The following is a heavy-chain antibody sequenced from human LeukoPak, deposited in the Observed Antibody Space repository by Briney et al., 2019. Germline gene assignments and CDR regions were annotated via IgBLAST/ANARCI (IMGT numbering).Heavy chain of an antibody. CDR2: IKHDGGEK. J-gene: IGHJ6*02. Sequence: QPGGSLRLSCVASGLTFSNYWMGWARQAPGKGLEWVASIKHDGGEKYFVDSVKGRFTISRDNGKNSVDLQMNSLRAEDTAVYYCAREVRRYFCSCGGPTPLCYYKYYGMDVWGQGTTVTVSS. D-gene: IGHD2-15*01. CDR1: GLTFSNYW. CDR3: AREVRRYFCSCGGPTPLCYYKYYGMDV. V-gene: IGHV3-7*01.